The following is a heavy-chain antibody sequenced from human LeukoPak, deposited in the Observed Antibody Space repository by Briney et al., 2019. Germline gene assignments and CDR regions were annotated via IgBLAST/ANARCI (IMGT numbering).Heavy chain of an antibody. D-gene: IGHD6-19*01. CDR2: INHSGST. CDR1: GGSFSGYY. Sequence: SETLSLTCAVYGGSFSGYYWSWIRQPPGKGLEWIGEINHSGSTNYNPSLKSRVTISVDTSKNQFSLKLSSVTAADTAVYYCARSVKAYSSGWYYYYYYMDVWGKGTTVTISS. V-gene: IGHV4-34*01. CDR3: ARSVKAYSSGWYYYYYYMDV. J-gene: IGHJ6*03.